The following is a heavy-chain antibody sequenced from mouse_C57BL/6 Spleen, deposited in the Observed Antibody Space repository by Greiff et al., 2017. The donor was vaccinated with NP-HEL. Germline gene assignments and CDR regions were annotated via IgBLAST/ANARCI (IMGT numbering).Heavy chain of an antibody. J-gene: IGHJ4*01. Sequence: EVQRVESGEGLVKPGGSLKLSCAASGFTFSSYAMSWVRQTPEKRLEWVAYISSGGDYIYYADTVKGRFTISRDNARNTLYLQMSSLKSEDTAMYYCTRAYYDYDYYAMDYWGQGTSVTVSS. CDR2: ISSGGDYI. CDR1: GFTFSSYA. CDR3: TRAYYDYDYYAMDY. V-gene: IGHV5-9-1*02. D-gene: IGHD2-4*01.